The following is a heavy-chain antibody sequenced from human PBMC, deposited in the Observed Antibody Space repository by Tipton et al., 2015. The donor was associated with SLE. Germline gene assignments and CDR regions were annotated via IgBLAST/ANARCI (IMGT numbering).Heavy chain of an antibody. CDR2: ISGSGGST. V-gene: IGHV3-23*01. Sequence: SLRLSCAASGFTFSSYWMHWVRQAPGKGLEWVSAISGSGGSTYYADSVKGRFTISRDNSKNTLYLQMNSLRAEDTAVYYCAKGHTVTTFDYWGQGTLVTVSS. CDR3: AKGHTVTTFDY. CDR1: GFTFSSYW. J-gene: IGHJ4*02. D-gene: IGHD4-17*01.